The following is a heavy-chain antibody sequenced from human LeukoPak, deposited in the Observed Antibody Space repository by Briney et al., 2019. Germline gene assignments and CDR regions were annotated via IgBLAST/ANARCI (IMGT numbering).Heavy chain of an antibody. CDR1: GVSISSYY. CDR2: IYYSGST. CDR3: ARDRCYDILTGYYYYMDV. V-gene: IGHV4-59*01. D-gene: IGHD3-9*01. Sequence: SETLSLTCTVSGVSISSYYWSWIRQPPGKGLEWIGDIYYSGSTNYNPSLKSRVTISVYTSKNQISLKLSSVTAADTAVYDGARDRCYDILTGYYYYMDVWGKGTTVTVSS. J-gene: IGHJ6*03.